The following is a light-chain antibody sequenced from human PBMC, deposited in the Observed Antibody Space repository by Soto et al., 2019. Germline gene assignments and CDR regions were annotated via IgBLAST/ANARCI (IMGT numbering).Light chain of an antibody. CDR2: GAS. J-gene: IGKJ2*01. Sequence: EIVMTQSPATLXVSPGERATXSXXASQSVSSNLAWYQQKPGQAPRLLIYGASTRATGIPARFSGSGSGTEFTLTISSLQSEDFAVYYCQQYNNWPLYTFGQGTKLEIK. V-gene: IGKV3-15*01. CDR3: QQYNNWPLYT. CDR1: QSVSSN.